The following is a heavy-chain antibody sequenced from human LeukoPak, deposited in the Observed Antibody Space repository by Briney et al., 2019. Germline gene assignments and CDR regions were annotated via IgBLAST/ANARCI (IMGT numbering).Heavy chain of an antibody. Sequence: GASVKVSCKASGYTXTGYYMHWVRQAPGQGLEWMGWINPNSGGTNYAQKFQGRVTMTRDTSISTAYMELSRLRSDDTAVYYCARAPPARVRPFDYWGQGTLVTVSS. J-gene: IGHJ4*02. CDR3: ARAPPARVRPFDY. V-gene: IGHV1-2*02. CDR2: INPNSGGT. D-gene: IGHD2-21*01. CDR1: GYTXTGYY.